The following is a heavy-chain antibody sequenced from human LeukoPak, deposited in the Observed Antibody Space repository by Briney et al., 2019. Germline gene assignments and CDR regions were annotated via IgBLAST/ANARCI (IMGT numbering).Heavy chain of an antibody. D-gene: IGHD3-22*01. CDR2: IKQDGSKK. V-gene: IGHV3-7*03. CDR1: GFTFSRYW. Sequence: GGSLRLSCAASGFTFSRYWMTWVRQAPGKGLEWVANIKQDGSKKNYVDSVKGRFTISRDNAKNSLYLQMNSLRAEDTAVYYCATPLDYYDSSGYHQGGDWGQGTLVTVSS. J-gene: IGHJ4*02. CDR3: ATPLDYYDSSGYHQGGD.